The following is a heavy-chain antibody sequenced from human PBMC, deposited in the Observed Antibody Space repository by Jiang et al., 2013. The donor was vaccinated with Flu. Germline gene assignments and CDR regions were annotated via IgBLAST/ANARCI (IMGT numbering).Heavy chain of an antibody. Sequence: SGAEVKKPGASVKVSCKASGYTFSGYYLHWVRQAPGQGLEWMGIINPNGGNVAYAQNFQGRVTMTGDTSTSTVYMELSGLRSEDTAMYYCARERVVVTAPSYSCYFYGMDVWGQGTTVTVSS. CDR2: INPNGGNV. CDR1: GYTFSGYY. CDR3: ARERVVVTAPSYSCYFYGMDV. D-gene: IGHD2-15*01. J-gene: IGHJ6*02. V-gene: IGHV1-46*01.